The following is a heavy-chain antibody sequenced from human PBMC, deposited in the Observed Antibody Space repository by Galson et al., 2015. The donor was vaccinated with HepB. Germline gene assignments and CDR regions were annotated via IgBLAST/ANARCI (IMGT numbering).Heavy chain of an antibody. CDR2: IGTAGDT. D-gene: IGHD3-9*01. CDR1: GFTFSSYD. V-gene: IGHV3-13*01. J-gene: IGHJ6*02. CDR3: ASVRYSAGLDV. Sequence: SLRLSCAASGFTFSSYDMHWVRQATGKGLEWVSAIGTAGDTYYPGSVKGRFTISRDNAKNSLFLQMDSLRVDDTAVYYCASVRYSAGLDVWGQGTTVTVSS.